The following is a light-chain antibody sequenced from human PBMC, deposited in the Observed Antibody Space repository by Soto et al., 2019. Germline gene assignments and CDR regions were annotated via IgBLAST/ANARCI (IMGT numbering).Light chain of an antibody. CDR1: QSVSSSY. Sequence: EIVLTQSPGTLSLSPGERATLSCRASQSVSSSYLAWYQQKPGQAPRLLIYDTSSRATGIPARFSGSGSGTDFTLAISSLEPEDFAVYYCQQCGSSPSFGQGTKVELK. CDR2: DTS. CDR3: QQCGSSPS. J-gene: IGKJ1*01. V-gene: IGKV3-20*01.